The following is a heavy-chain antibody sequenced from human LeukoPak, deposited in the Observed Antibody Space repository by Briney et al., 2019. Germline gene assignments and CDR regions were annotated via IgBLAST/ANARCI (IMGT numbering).Heavy chain of an antibody. CDR2: INPNSGGT. D-gene: IGHD3-9*01. CDR3: ARGDDILTGRAPDY. Sequence: ASVKVSCKASGYTFTGYYMHWVRQAPGQGLEWMGWINPNSGGTNYAQKFQGRVTMTRDTSISTAYMELSRLRSDDTAVYYCARGDDILTGRAPDYWGQGTLVTVSS. CDR1: GYTFTGYY. J-gene: IGHJ4*02. V-gene: IGHV1-2*02.